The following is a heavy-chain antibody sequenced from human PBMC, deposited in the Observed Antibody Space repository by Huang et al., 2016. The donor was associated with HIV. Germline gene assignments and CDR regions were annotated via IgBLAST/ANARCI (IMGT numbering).Heavy chain of an antibody. CDR1: GYTFSNYA. Sequence: QVQLVQSGSEVKKPGASVKVSCKASGYTFSNYALNWVRQAPGQGLEWMGGINANTGYPTYALAFTGRFVFSLDTSVSTAYLQINGLKAEDTAVYYCVRPAAPTRYYYYEYMDVWGQGTTVTVS. J-gene: IGHJ6*03. CDR3: VRPAAPTRYYYYEYMDV. CDR2: INANTGYP. D-gene: IGHD6-13*01. V-gene: IGHV7-4-1*02.